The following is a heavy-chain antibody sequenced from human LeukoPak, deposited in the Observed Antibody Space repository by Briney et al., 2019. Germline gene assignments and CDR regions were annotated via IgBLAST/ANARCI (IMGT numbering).Heavy chain of an antibody. Sequence: GGSLRLSCAASGFSVGSNFMTWVRQPPGKGLEWVSVIFGAETTFYADSVKGRFTISRDHSKNTLYLQMSSLRAEDTAVYYCARGDKVVAADYYYYMDVWGKGTTVTISS. CDR2: IFGAETT. CDR1: GFSVGSNF. J-gene: IGHJ6*03. V-gene: IGHV3-66*01. CDR3: ARGDKVVAADYYYYMDV. D-gene: IGHD2-15*01.